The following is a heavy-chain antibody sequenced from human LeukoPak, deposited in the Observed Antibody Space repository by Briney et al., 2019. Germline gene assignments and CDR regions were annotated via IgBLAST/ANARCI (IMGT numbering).Heavy chain of an antibody. CDR3: VRDRSYGAFDY. J-gene: IGHJ4*02. CDR2: ISLADTA. CDR1: GFTFSSYG. Sequence: GGSLRLSCAASGFTFSSYGLSWVRQAPGKGLEWVSVISLADTAFYADSVKGRFTISRDNAENSLYLQMNSLRAEDTAFYHCVRDRSYGAFDYWGQGTLVTVSS. D-gene: IGHD5-18*01. V-gene: IGHV3-20*01.